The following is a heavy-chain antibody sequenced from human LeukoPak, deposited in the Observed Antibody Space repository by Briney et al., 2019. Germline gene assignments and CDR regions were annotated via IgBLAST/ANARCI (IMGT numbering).Heavy chain of an antibody. CDR2: IIPIFGTA. Sequence: ASVKVSCKASGGTFSNYAISWVRQAPRQGLEWMGRIIPIFGTANYAQKFQGRVTITADKSTSTAYMELSSLRSEDTAVYYCAREFTYYYDSSGPGWFDPWGQGTLVTVSS. J-gene: IGHJ5*02. CDR1: GGTFSNYA. V-gene: IGHV1-69*06. D-gene: IGHD3-22*01. CDR3: AREFTYYYDSSGPGWFDP.